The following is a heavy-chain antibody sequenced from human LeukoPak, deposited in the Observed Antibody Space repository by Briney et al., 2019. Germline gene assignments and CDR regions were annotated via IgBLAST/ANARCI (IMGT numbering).Heavy chain of an antibody. V-gene: IGHV3-30*02. CDR2: MRYDGSNK. Sequence: PGGSLRLSCAASGFTFSSYGMHWVRQAPGKGLEWVTFMRYDGSNKYYADSVKGRFTISRDNSKNTLYLQMNSLRAEDTAVYYCAKDGPQANYYDSSGYYLDYWGQGTLVTVSS. D-gene: IGHD3-22*01. J-gene: IGHJ4*02. CDR1: GFTFSSYG. CDR3: AKDGPQANYYDSSGYYLDY.